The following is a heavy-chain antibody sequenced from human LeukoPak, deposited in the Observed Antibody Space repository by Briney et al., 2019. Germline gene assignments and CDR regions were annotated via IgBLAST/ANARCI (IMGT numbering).Heavy chain of an antibody. CDR3: AREGLEAFDI. D-gene: IGHD3-22*01. V-gene: IGHV3-21*01. CDR1: GFPFSDTW. J-gene: IGHJ3*02. Sequence: GGSLRLSCAASGFPFSDTWMSWVRQAPGEGLEWVSSISSGSTYIYYADSVKGRFTISRDNAKNSLYLQMNSLRAEDTAVYYCAREGLEAFDIWGQGTLVTVSS. CDR2: ISSGSTYI.